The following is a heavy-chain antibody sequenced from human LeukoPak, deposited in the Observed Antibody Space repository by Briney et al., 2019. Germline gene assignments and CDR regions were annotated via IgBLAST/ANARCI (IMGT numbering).Heavy chain of an antibody. CDR2: ISGSGGST. CDR1: GFTFSSYA. CDR3: AKAFHDPERVTHIDY. V-gene: IGHV3-23*01. J-gene: IGHJ4*02. D-gene: IGHD1-1*01. Sequence: PGGSLRLSCAASGFTFSSYAMSWVRQAPGKGLEWVSAISGSGGSTYYADSVKGRFTISRDNSKNTLYLQMNSLRAEDTAVYYCAKAFHDPERVTHIDYWGQGTLVTVSS.